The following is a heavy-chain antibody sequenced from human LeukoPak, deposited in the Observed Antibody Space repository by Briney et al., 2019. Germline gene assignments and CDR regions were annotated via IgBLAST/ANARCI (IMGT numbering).Heavy chain of an antibody. Sequence: ASVKVSCKASGFTFTSSAVQWVRQARGQRLEWIGWIVVGSGNTNYAQKFQGRATITRDMSTSTAYMELSSLRSEDTAVYYCATLSPDIVVVPAAIGAFDIWGQGTMVTVSS. D-gene: IGHD2-2*01. CDR2: IVVGSGNT. CDR1: GFTFTSSA. J-gene: IGHJ3*02. CDR3: ATLSPDIVVVPAAIGAFDI. V-gene: IGHV1-58*01.